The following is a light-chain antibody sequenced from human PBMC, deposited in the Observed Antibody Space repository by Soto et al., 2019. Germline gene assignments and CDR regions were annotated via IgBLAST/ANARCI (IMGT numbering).Light chain of an antibody. CDR1: ETVSSY. J-gene: IGKJ5*01. CDR2: DAS. V-gene: IGKV3-11*01. CDR3: LHRMNWPLT. Sequence: DIVLTQSPVTLSLSPGDRATLSCRASETVSSYLLWYQRKPGQDPRLLIYDASKRATGIPARFSGSGSETDFTLTISSLEPEDVGVYYCLHRMNWPLTFGQGTRLEIK.